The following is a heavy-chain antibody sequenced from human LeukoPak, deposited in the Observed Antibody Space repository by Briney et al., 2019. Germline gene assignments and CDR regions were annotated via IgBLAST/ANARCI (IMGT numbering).Heavy chain of an antibody. CDR3: ARDQYYHGLGSYYD. CDR2: INTSNGYS. CDR1: GYVFITYG. Sequence: ASVKVSCKASGYVFITYGINWVRQAPGQGLEWMGRINTSNGYSDYTQNFQGRITMTTDTSTDTVYMELGSLSSDDTAVYYCARDQYYHGLGSYYDWGQGTLVTVSS. V-gene: IGHV1-18*01. J-gene: IGHJ4*02. D-gene: IGHD3-10*01.